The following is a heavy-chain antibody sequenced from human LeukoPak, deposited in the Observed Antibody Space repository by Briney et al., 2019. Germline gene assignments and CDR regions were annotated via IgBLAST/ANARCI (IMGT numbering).Heavy chain of an antibody. CDR3: ARAALEQQLVPAEYFQH. Sequence: PSETLSLTCALYGGSFSGYYWSWIRQPPGKGLEWIGEINHSGSTNYNPSLKSRVTISVDTSKNQFSLKLSSVTAADTAVYYCARAALEQQLVPAEYFQHWGQGTLVTVSS. V-gene: IGHV4-34*01. D-gene: IGHD6-13*01. CDR1: GGSFSGYY. CDR2: INHSGST. J-gene: IGHJ1*01.